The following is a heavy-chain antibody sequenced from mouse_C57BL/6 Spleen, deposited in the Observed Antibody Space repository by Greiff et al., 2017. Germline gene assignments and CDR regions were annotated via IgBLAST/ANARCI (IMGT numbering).Heavy chain of an antibody. D-gene: IGHD3-1*01. V-gene: IGHV1-76*01. CDR3: ANGPSWFAY. Sequence: QVQLKESGAELVRPGASVKLSCKASGYTFTDYYINWVKQRPGQGLEWIARIYPGSGNTYYNEKFKGKATLTAEKSSSTAYMQLSSLTSEDSAVYFCANGPSWFAYWGQGTLVTVSA. CDR2: IYPGSGNT. CDR1: GYTFTDYY. J-gene: IGHJ3*01.